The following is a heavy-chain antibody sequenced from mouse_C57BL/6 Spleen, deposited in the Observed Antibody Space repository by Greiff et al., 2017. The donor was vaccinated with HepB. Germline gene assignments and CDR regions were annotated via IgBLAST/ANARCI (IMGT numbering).Heavy chain of an antibody. J-gene: IGHJ4*01. CDR1: GFNIKDDY. V-gene: IGHV14-4*01. Sequence: VQLKESGAELVRPGASVKLSCTASGFNIKDDYMHWVKQRPEQGLEWIGWIDPENGDTEYASKFQGKATITADTSSNTAYLQLSSLTSEDTAVYYCTTPIYYYGSSHAMDYWGQGTSVTVSS. CDR2: IDPENGDT. CDR3: TTPIYYYGSSHAMDY. D-gene: IGHD1-1*01.